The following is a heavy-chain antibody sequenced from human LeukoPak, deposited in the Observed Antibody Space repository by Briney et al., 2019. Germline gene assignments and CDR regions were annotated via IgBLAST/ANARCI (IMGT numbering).Heavy chain of an antibody. J-gene: IGHJ4*02. CDR2: TKEDGSEE. D-gene: IGHD3-10*02. CDR1: GFTFSNYG. V-gene: IGHV3-7*03. Sequence: PGGSLRLSCAASGFTFSNYGMHWVRQAPGKGLEWLANTKEDGSEEYYVDSVKGRFTISRDNAKNSLYLQMNSLRAEDTAVYYCARDINYVFDYWGQGALVTVSS. CDR3: ARDINYVFDY.